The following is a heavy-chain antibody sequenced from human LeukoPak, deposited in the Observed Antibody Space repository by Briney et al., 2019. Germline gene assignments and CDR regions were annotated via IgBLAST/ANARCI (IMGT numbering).Heavy chain of an antibody. CDR3: ASGSGYYYAGFDY. D-gene: IGHD3-22*01. Sequence: SGGSLRLSCAASGFTFNNYNMNWVRQAPGKGLEWVSSISSSSSYIYYADSVKGRFTISRDNAKNSLYLQMNSLRAEDTAVYYCASGSGYYYAGFDYWGQGTLVTVSS. CDR2: ISSSSSYI. V-gene: IGHV3-21*01. CDR1: GFTFNNYN. J-gene: IGHJ4*02.